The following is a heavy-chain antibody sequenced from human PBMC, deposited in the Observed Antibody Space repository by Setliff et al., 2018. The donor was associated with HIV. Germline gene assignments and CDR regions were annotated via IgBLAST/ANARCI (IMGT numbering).Heavy chain of an antibody. Sequence: SETLSLTCAVSGGYISSSNWWSWVRQPPGKGLEWIGEIYHSGSTKYNPSLKSRVTISVDKSKNKFSQKLSSVTAADTAVYYCARSITMIIVAPGAFDIWGQGTMVTVSS. J-gene: IGHJ3*02. V-gene: IGHV4-4*02. CDR2: IYHSGST. D-gene: IGHD3-22*01. CDR1: GGYISSSNW. CDR3: ARSITMIIVAPGAFDI.